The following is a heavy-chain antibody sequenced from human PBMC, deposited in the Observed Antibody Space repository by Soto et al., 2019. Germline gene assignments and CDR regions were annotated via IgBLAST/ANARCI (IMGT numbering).Heavy chain of an antibody. CDR2: MNPDTGNT. V-gene: IGHV1-8*01. Sequence: QVQLVQSGAEVKMPGASVKVSCKASGYTFANYDVNWVRQASGQGLEWMGWMNPDTGNTGCAEKFQGRFTVTRDTSINTAYMELTSLIFEDTAVYYCARGRFRQTYFDPWGQGTLVTVSS. CDR1: GYTFANYD. D-gene: IGHD3-16*01. CDR3: ARGRFRQTYFDP. J-gene: IGHJ5*02.